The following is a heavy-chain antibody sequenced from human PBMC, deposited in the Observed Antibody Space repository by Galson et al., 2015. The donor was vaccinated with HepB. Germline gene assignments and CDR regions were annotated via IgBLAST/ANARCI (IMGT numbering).Heavy chain of an antibody. V-gene: IGHV3-30*04. Sequence: SLRLSCAASGFTFSSYAMHWVRQAPGKGLEWVAVISYDGSNKYYADSVKGRFTISRDNSKNTLYLQMSSLRAEDTAVYYCAKDPSHIVVVPAATPGDYWGQGTLVTVSS. CDR2: ISYDGSNK. CDR3: AKDPSHIVVVPAATPGDY. CDR1: GFTFSSYA. D-gene: IGHD2-2*01. J-gene: IGHJ4*02.